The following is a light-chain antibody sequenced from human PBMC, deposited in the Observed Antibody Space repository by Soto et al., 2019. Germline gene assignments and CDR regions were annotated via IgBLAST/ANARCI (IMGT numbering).Light chain of an antibody. CDR2: DAS. CDR1: QSISSW. V-gene: IGKV1-5*01. J-gene: IGKJ1*01. Sequence: DIQMTQSPSTLSASVGXRVTITCRASQSISSWLAWYQQKPGKAPKLLIYDASSLESGVPSRFSGSGSGTEFTLTISSLQPDDFATYYCQHYNSYSEAFGQGTKV. CDR3: QHYNSYSEA.